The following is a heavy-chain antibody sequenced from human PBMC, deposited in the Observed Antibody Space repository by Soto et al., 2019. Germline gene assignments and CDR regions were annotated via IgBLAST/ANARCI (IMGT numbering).Heavy chain of an antibody. CDR1: GGSISSGGYY. CDR3: ARYDILTGYYSHPD. Sequence: QVQLQESGPGLVKPSQTLSLTCTVSGGSISSGGYYWSWIRQHPGKGLEWIGYIYYSGSTYYNPSLKSRVTISVDTAKNPFSLKLSSVTAADTAVYYCARYDILTGYYSHPDWGQGTLVTVSS. D-gene: IGHD3-9*01. CDR2: IYYSGST. J-gene: IGHJ4*02. V-gene: IGHV4-31*03.